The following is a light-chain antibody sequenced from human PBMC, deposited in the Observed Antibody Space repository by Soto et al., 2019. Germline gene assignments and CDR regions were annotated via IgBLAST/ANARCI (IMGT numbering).Light chain of an antibody. CDR1: QSVSSY. J-gene: IGKJ3*01. CDR2: DAS. Sequence: EIVLTQSPATLSLSPGERATLSCRASQSVSSYFAWYQQKPGQAPRLLIYDASNRATGIPARFSGSGSGTDFTLTIRSLEPEDFAVYYCQQRSNWPPRFTFGPGTKVDIK. CDR3: QQRSNWPPRFT. V-gene: IGKV3-11*01.